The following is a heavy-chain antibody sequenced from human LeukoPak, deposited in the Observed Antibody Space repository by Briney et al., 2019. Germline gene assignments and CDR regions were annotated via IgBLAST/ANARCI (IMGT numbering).Heavy chain of an antibody. D-gene: IGHD5-12*01. CDR2: IYHSGST. V-gene: IGHV4-30-2*01. CDR1: GGSISSGGYY. Sequence: PSQTLSLTCTVSGGSISSGGYYWSWIRQPPGKGLEWIGYIYHSGSTYYNPSLKSRVTISVDRSKNQFSLKLSSVTAADTAVYYCARDPDSGYGGFDYWGLGTLVTVSS. J-gene: IGHJ4*02. CDR3: ARDPDSGYGGFDY.